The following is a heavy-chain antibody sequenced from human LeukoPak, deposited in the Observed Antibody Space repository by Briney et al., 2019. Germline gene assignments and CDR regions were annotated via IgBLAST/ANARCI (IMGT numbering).Heavy chain of an antibody. CDR3: AKGRSLELATISDF. D-gene: IGHD5-24*01. V-gene: IGHV3-9*01. CDR1: GFTFDDYA. CDR2: ISWNSGSR. Sequence: HTGGSLRLSCAASGFTFDDYAMYWVRQAPGKGLEWISGISWNSGSRGYADSVKGRFTISRDNAKNSLYLQMNSLTTEDTALYYCAKGRSLELATISDFWGQGTLVTVSS. J-gene: IGHJ4*02.